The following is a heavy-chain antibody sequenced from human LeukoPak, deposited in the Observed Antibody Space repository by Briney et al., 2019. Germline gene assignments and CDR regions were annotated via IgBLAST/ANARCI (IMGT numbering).Heavy chain of an antibody. CDR3: TIIMDFWGGSHFDY. CDR2: IRYDGSNK. J-gene: IGHJ4*02. V-gene: IGHV3-30*02. CDR1: GFTFSSYG. D-gene: IGHD3-3*01. Sequence: PGGSLRLSCAASGFTFSSYGMHWVRQAPGKGLEWVAFIRYDGSNKYYADSVKGRLTISRDNSKNTLYLQMNSLRAEDTAVYYCTIIMDFWGGSHFDYWGQGTLVTVSS.